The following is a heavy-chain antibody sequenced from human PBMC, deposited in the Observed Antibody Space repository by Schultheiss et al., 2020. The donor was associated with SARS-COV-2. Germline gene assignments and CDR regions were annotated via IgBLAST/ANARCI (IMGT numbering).Heavy chain of an antibody. CDR2: MNPNSGNT. CDR3: ARVGSSGRDYYYGMDV. CDR1: GYTFTSYG. D-gene: IGHD3-10*01. Sequence: ASVKVSCKASGYTFTSYGISWVRQATGQGLEWMGWMNPNSGNTGYAQKFQGRVTMTRNTSISTAYMELSRLRSDDTAVYYCARVGSSGRDYYYGMDVWGQGTTVTVSS. V-gene: IGHV1-8*02. J-gene: IGHJ6*02.